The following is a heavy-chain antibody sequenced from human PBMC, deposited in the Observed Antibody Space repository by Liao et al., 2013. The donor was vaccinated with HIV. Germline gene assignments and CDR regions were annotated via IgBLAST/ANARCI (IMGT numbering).Heavy chain of an antibody. CDR3: ARSMLLRPNWFDP. V-gene: IGHV4-61*02. CDR1: GGSISSGSYY. CDR2: IYTSGST. J-gene: IGHJ5*02. D-gene: IGHD2-15*01. Sequence: QVQLQQWGAGLLKPSETLSLTCAVSGGSISSGSYYWSWIRQPAGKGLEWIGRIYTSGSTNYNPSLKSRVTISIDTSKNQFSLKLSSVTAADTAVYYSARSMLLRPNWFDPWGQGTLVTVSS.